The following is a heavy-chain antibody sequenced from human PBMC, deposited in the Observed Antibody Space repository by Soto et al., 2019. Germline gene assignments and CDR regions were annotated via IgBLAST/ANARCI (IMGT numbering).Heavy chain of an antibody. Sequence: GASVKVSCKASGYTFTGYYMHCVRQAPGQGLEWMGWINPNSGGTNYAQKFQGWVTMTRDTSISTAYMELSRLRSDDTAVYYCARTTICSSTSCYYDAFDIWGQGTMVTVS. J-gene: IGHJ3*02. CDR3: ARTTICSSTSCYYDAFDI. D-gene: IGHD2-2*01. CDR1: GYTFTGYY. CDR2: INPNSGGT. V-gene: IGHV1-2*04.